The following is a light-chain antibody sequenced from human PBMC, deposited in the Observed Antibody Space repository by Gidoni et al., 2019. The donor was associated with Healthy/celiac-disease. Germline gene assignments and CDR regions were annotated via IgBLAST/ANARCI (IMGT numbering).Light chain of an antibody. CDR1: SSDVGGYHY. CDR2: EVC. CDR3: SSYRSSSTWV. V-gene: IGLV2-14*01. J-gene: IGLJ3*02. Sequence: HSALTQPASVSGSPGHSITISCTGTSSDVGGYHYVSWYQQHPGKAPKLMIYEVCNRPSGVSNRFSGSKSGNTASLTISGLQAEDEADYYCSSYRSSSTWVFGGGTKLTVL.